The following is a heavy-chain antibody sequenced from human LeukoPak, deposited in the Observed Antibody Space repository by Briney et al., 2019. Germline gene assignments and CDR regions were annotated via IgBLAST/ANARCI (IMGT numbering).Heavy chain of an antibody. J-gene: IGHJ3*01. CDR2: ISSSSSTI. CDR3: ARDHHRRLYDSQARDTFDF. D-gene: IGHD3-22*01. CDR1: GFTFSSYS. Sequence: GGSLRLSCAASGFTFSSYSMNWVRQAPGKGLEWVSYISSSSSTIYYADSVKGRFTISRDNAKNSLYLQMNSPRAEDTAVYYCARDHHRRLYDSQARDTFDFWGQGTMVTVSS. V-gene: IGHV3-48*01.